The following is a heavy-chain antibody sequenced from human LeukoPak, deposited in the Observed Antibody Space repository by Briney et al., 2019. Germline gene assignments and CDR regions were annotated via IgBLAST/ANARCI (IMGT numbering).Heavy chain of an antibody. Sequence: PGGSLRLSCVAYGFTFSTYTMNWVRQAPGKGLEWVSYISSSSNTMYYADSVKGRFTISRDNAKNSLYLQMNSLRAEDTAVYYCARGFFDFWSGYRHYFDFWGQGTLVTVSS. J-gene: IGHJ4*02. D-gene: IGHD3-3*01. CDR3: ARGFFDFWSGYRHYFDF. CDR2: ISSSSNTM. V-gene: IGHV3-48*04. CDR1: GFTFSTYT.